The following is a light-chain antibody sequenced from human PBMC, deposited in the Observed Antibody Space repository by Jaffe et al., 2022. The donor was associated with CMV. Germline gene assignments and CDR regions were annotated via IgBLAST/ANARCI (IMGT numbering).Light chain of an antibody. CDR1: QSLLHSNGYNY. CDR3: MHTLQTPFT. J-gene: IGKJ4*01. V-gene: IGKV2-28*01. Sequence: DIVMTQSPLSLPVTPGEPASISCRSSQSLLHSNGYNYLAWYLQKPGKSPQLLIYLGSNRASGVPVRFTGSGSGTDFTLKISRVEADDVGVYYCMHTLQTPFTFGGGTKVEIK. CDR2: LGS.